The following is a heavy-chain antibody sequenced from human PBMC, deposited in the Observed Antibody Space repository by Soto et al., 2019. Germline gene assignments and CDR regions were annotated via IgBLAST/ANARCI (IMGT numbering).Heavy chain of an antibody. CDR3: ARIGGYSYGTIDY. J-gene: IGHJ4*02. CDR2: IDWDDDK. D-gene: IGHD5-18*01. CDR1: GFSLITIVIG. V-gene: IGHV2-70*01. Sequence: SGPTLVNPTQTLTLTFTFSGFSLITIVIGVSWIRQPPGKALEWLALIDWDDDKYYSTSLKTRLTISKDTSKNQAVLTMTNMDPVDTATYYCARIGGYSYGTIDYWGQGTLVTVSS.